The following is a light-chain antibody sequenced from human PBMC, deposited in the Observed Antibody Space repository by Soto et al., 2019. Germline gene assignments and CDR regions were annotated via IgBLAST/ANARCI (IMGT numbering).Light chain of an antibody. V-gene: IGKV3-20*01. J-gene: IGKJ2*01. Sequence: EIVMTQSPGTLSLSPGERATISCRASQVIGSSYLAWYHQKSGQAPRLLIYGASSRATGIPDRFSGSGSGTDFTLTISRLEPEDFGVYYCQQFGSSIPHTFGQGTKVDIK. CDR2: GAS. CDR3: QQFGSSIPHT. CDR1: QVIGSSY.